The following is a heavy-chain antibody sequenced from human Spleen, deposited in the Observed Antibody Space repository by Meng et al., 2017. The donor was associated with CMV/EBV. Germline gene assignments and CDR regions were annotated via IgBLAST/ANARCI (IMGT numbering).Heavy chain of an antibody. V-gene: IGHV3-23*03. D-gene: IGHD6-6*01. J-gene: IGHJ4*02. CDR1: GITFSSYA. CDR3: AKGGSSYRKGYFDY. CDR2: IYSGGSST. Sequence: ASGITFSSYAMSWVRQAPGKGLEGVSVIYSGGSSTYYADSVKGRFTISRDNSKNTLYLQMNSLRAEDTAVYYCAKGGSSYRKGYFDYWGQGTLVTVSS.